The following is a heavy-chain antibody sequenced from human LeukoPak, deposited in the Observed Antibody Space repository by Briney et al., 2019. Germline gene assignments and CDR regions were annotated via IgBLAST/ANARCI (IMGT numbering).Heavy chain of an antibody. CDR1: GFSFSSFA. D-gene: IGHD4-17*01. CDR2: ILSGGDVF. Sequence: GGSLRLSCAASGFSFSSFAMMWVRQAPGMGLELISAILSGGDVFFYGDSVRGRFTISRDDSTNTLFLQMNNLRADDSAIYYCARDPNGNYVGAFEMWGPGTTVTVSS. J-gene: IGHJ3*02. V-gene: IGHV3-23*01. CDR3: ARDPNGNYVGAFEM.